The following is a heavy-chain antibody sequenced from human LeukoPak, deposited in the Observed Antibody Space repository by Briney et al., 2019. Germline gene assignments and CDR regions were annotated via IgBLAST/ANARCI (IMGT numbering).Heavy chain of an antibody. Sequence: SETLSLTCAVSGNTISSGYYWGWSRQPPGKGLEWIGSIYHSGSTYYNPSLKSRVTISVDTSKNRFSLKLSAVTAADTAVYYCARGDYFDYWGKGTLVTVSS. V-gene: IGHV4-38-2*01. CDR2: IYHSGST. CDR1: GNTISSGYY. CDR3: ARGDYFDY. J-gene: IGHJ4*02.